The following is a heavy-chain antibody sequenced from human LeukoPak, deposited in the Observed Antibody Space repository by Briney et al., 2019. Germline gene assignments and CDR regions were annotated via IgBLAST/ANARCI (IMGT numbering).Heavy chain of an antibody. CDR1: GFTFSSFP. D-gene: IGHD2-2*01. CDR2: ISGHGGNT. V-gene: IGHV3-23*01. CDR3: AKESPKSCSSTTCSIDY. Sequence: PGGSLRLSCAASGFTFSSFPMSWVRQAPGKGLKWVSAISGHGGNTYYADSVKGRFTISRDNSKNTLYLQMNSLRAEDTAVYYCAKESPKSCSSTTCSIDYWGQGTLVTVSS. J-gene: IGHJ4*02.